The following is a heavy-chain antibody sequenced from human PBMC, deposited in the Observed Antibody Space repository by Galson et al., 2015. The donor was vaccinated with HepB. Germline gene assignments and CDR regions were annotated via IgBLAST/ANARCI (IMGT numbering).Heavy chain of an antibody. CDR1: GGSISSYY. CDR3: ARGLGRGYSYGFDY. V-gene: IGHV4-59*01. J-gene: IGHJ4*02. D-gene: IGHD5-18*01. Sequence: LSLTCTVSGGSISSYYWSWIRQPPGKGLEWIGYIYYSGSTNYNPSLKSRVTISVDTSKNQFSLKLSSVTAADTAVYYCARGLGRGYSYGFDYWGQGTLVTVSS. CDR2: IYYSGST.